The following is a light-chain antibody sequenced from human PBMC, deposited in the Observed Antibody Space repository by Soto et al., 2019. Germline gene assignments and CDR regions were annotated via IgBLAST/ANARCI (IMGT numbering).Light chain of an antibody. Sequence: QSALTQPPSASGSPGQSVAISCTGTSSDVGGYNYVSWYQQHPGKAPKLMIYEVNKRPSGVPDRFSGSKSGNTASLTVSGLXAXXXADYYCSSYAGSSNVFGTGTKLTVL. CDR1: SSDVGGYNY. V-gene: IGLV2-8*01. CDR3: SSYAGSSNV. CDR2: EVN. J-gene: IGLJ1*01.